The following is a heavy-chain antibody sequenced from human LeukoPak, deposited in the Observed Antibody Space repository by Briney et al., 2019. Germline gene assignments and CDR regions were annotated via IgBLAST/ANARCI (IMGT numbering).Heavy chain of an antibody. J-gene: IGHJ5*02. Sequence: PGGSLRLSCAASGFTVSSNYMNWVRQAPGKGLEWVSVIYSGGSTYYADSVKGRFTISRDNSKNTLYLQMNSLRAEDTAMYYCARGGDYVWGSYRPWGQGTLVTVSS. CDR1: GFTVSSNY. CDR2: IYSGGST. D-gene: IGHD3-16*02. CDR3: ARGGDYVWGSYRP. V-gene: IGHV3-53*01.